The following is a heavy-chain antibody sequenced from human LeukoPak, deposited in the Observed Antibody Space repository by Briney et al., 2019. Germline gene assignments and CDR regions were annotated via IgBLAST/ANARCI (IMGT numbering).Heavy chain of an antibody. CDR2: ISGSGIST. V-gene: IGHV3-23*01. CDR1: GFTFSSYA. J-gene: IGHJ4*02. D-gene: IGHD4-17*01. CDR3: AKEPMTTVNFFDY. Sequence: PGGSLRLSCAASGFTFSSYAMSWVRQAPGKGLEWVSGISGSGISTYYADSVKGRLTISRDNSKNTLYLQMNSLRAEDTAVYYCAKEPMTTVNFFDYWGQGTLVTVSS.